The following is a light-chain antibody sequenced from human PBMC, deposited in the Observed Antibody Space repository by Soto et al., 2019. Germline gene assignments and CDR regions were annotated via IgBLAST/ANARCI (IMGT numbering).Light chain of an antibody. CDR1: QSVSSY. CDR2: DAS. J-gene: IGKJ1*01. Sequence: EIVWTQSPATMSLSPGERATLSCRASQSVSSYLAWYQQKPGQAPRLLIYDASTRATGIPARFSGSGSGTDGTLTITSLQTEDCAVYYCQQRSNWTPTFGQGTKVDIK. CDR3: QQRSNWTPT. V-gene: IGKV3-11*01.